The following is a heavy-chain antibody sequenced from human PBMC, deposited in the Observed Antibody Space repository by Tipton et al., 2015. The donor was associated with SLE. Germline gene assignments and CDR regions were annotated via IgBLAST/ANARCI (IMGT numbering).Heavy chain of an antibody. CDR1: GGSISSYY. J-gene: IGHJ4*02. D-gene: IGHD3-22*01. CDR3: ARRLGSSGLDY. CDR2: IYYSGST. Sequence: TLSLTCTVSGGSISSYYWSWIRQPPGKGLEWIGYIYYSGSTNYNPSLKSRVTISVDTSKNQFSLKLSSVTAADTAVHYCARRLGSSGLDYWGQGTLVPVSS. V-gene: IGHV4-59*08.